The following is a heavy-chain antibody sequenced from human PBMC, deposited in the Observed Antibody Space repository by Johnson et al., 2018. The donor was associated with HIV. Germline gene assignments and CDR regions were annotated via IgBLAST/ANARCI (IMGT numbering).Heavy chain of an antibody. D-gene: IGHD6-13*01. V-gene: IGHV3-30*04. CDR2: ISYDGSNK. CDR1: GFTFSSYA. J-gene: IGHJ3*02. CDR3: ARDKNNRIAAAALAAFDI. Sequence: QVHLVESGGGVVQPGRSLRLSCAASGFTFSSYAMHWVRQAPGKGLEWVAVISYDGSNKYYADSVKGRFTISRDNSKNTLYLQMNSLRAEDTAVYYCARDKNNRIAAAALAAFDIWGQGTMVTVSS.